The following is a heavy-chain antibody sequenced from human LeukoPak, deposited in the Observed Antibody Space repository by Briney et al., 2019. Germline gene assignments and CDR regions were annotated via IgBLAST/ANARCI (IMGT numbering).Heavy chain of an antibody. CDR3: ARDGSTQFDY. CDR2: IYTSGST. V-gene: IGHV4-61*02. Sequence: SQTLSLTCTVSGGSISSGSYYWSWIRQPAGKGLEWIGRIYTSGSTNSNPSLKSRVTISVDTSKNQFSLKLSSVTAADTAVYYCARDGSTQFDYWGQGTLVTVSS. D-gene: IGHD1-1*01. J-gene: IGHJ4*02. CDR1: GGSISSGSYY.